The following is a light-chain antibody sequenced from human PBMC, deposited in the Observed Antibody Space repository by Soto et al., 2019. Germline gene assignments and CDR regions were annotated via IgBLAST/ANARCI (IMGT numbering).Light chain of an antibody. CDR1: QNISRW. CDR2: DAS. V-gene: IGKV1-5*01. Sequence: DIPMTQSPSTLSASVGDRVTIACRASQNISRWLAWYQQKLGKAPKFLIYDASTLESGVPSRFSGSGSGTEFSLTISSLQPDDFATYHCQQYDSSPCTFGQGTKVEIK. CDR3: QQYDSSPCT. J-gene: IGKJ2*02.